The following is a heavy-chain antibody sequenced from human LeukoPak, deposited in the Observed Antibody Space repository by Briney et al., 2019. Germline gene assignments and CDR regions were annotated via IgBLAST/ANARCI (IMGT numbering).Heavy chain of an antibody. Sequence: ASVKVSCKASGYTFTSYGISWVRQAPGQGLEWMGWISAYNGNTNYAQKLQGRVTMTTDTSTSTAYMELRGLRSDDTAVYYCARGLKVLRYFDWLSITPLDAFDIWGQGTMVTVSS. J-gene: IGHJ3*02. CDR2: ISAYNGNT. D-gene: IGHD3-9*01. CDR1: GYTFTSYG. V-gene: IGHV1-18*01. CDR3: ARGLKVLRYFDWLSITPLDAFDI.